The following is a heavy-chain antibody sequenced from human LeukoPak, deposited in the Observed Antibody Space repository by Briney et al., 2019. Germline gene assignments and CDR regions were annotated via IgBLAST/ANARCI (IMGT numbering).Heavy chain of an antibody. Sequence: SETLSLTCTVSGYSISSDYYWGWIRQPPGKGLEWIGSIYHSGSTYYNPSLKSRVTISVDTSKNQFSLKLSSVTAADTAVYYCARGDDYSNGDAFDIWGQGTMVTVSS. D-gene: IGHD4-11*01. J-gene: IGHJ3*02. CDR3: ARGDDYSNGDAFDI. V-gene: IGHV4-38-2*02. CDR1: GYSISSDYY. CDR2: IYHSGST.